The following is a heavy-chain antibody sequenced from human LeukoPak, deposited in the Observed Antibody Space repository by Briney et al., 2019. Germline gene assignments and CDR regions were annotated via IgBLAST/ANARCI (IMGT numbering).Heavy chain of an antibody. V-gene: IGHV3-48*04. CDR3: ASPVYVSGSFYAFDI. Sequence: GVSVSLLCGASGFTFSSCSMQWLRQARGEGVVWVSYISVSGDTIKYADSVKGRFTISRDNAKTSLYLQMNSLRAEDTAVYYCASPVYVSGSFYAFDIWGQGTMVTASS. D-gene: IGHD3-10*01. CDR2: ISVSGDTI. CDR1: GFTFSSCS. J-gene: IGHJ3*02.